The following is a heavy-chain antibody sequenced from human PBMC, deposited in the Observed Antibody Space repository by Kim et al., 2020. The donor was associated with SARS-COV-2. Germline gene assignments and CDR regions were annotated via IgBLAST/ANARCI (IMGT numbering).Heavy chain of an antibody. D-gene: IGHD6-19*01. CDR1: GFTFSSYA. V-gene: IGHV3-23*01. CDR2: LSGSGGRT. CDR3: ANGRTGWYDLPNFGY. J-gene: IGHJ4*02. Sequence: GGSLRLSCAASGFTFSSYAMSWVRQAPGRGLEWVSGLSGSGGRTYYSDSVKGRFTISRDNSKNTLYLQMNSLRAEDTAVYYCANGRTGWYDLPNFGYWGQGTLVTVSS.